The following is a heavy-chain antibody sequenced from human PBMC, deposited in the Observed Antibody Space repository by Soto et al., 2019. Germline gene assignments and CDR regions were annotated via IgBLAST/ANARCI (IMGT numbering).Heavy chain of an antibody. Sequence: EVQLVESGGGLVQPGGSLRLSCAASGFICSTHWMSWVRQAPGKGLQWVANIKEDGSEKYYVDSVEGRFTISRDIAKNSKYLEMVSLSAEDTAVYYCERVAPWGATHYYSMDVWGQGTTVTVSS. J-gene: IGHJ6*02. CDR2: IKEDGSEK. D-gene: IGHD3-16*01. CDR3: ERVAPWGATHYYSMDV. CDR1: GFICSTHW. V-gene: IGHV3-7*04.